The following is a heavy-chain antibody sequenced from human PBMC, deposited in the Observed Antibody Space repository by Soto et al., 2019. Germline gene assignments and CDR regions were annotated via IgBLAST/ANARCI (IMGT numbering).Heavy chain of an antibody. CDR2: IWYDGGNK. D-gene: IGHD6-19*01. Sequence: QVQLVESGGGVVQPGRSLRLSCAASGFNFSSYVMHWVRQAPGKGLEWVVVIWYDGGNKYYADSVKGRFTISRDNSKNTLYLQMNSLRAEDTAVYYCARDGQWLPRDGLRSSYDVDYWGQGTLGTVSS. V-gene: IGHV3-33*01. CDR1: GFNFSSYV. J-gene: IGHJ4*02. CDR3: ARDGQWLPRDGLRSSYDVDY.